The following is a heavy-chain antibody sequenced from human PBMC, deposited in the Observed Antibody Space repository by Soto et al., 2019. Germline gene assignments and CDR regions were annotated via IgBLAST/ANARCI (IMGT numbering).Heavy chain of an antibody. CDR3: ARASWGIAAAGNDYYYYMDV. D-gene: IGHD6-13*01. Sequence: SETLSLTCTVSGGSITNYHDCWGWIRQPPGRGLEWIALICHYGNTYYNPSVKTPVTISVDKPNNQISLKMSSVTAADTAVYYCARASWGIAAAGNDYYYYMDVWGKGTTVTVAS. V-gene: IGHV4-39*07. J-gene: IGHJ6*03. CDR1: GGSITNYHDC. CDR2: ICHYGNT.